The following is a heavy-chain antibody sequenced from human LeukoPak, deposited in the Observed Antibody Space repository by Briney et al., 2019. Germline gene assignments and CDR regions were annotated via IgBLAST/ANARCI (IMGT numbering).Heavy chain of an antibody. D-gene: IGHD2-2*01. V-gene: IGHV1-2*02. CDR1: GYTFTGYY. CDR2: INPNSGGT. Sequence: GASVKVSCKASGYTFTGYYMHWVRQAPGQGLEWMGWINPNSGGTNYAQKFQGRVTMTRDTSISTAYMELSRLRSDDTAVYYCARVPVVVPAAIMSNWFDPWGQGTLVTVSS. CDR3: ARVPVVVPAAIMSNWFDP. J-gene: IGHJ5*02.